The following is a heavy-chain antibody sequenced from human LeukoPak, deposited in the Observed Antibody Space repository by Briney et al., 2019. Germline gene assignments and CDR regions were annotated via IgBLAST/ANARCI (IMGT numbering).Heavy chain of an antibody. D-gene: IGHD3-22*01. Sequence: ASVKVSCKASGYTFTGYYMHWVRQAPGQGLEWMGWINPNSGGTNYAQKFQGRVTMTRDTSISTAYMELSRLRSDDTAVYYCARDSTRYYDSSGYSQYWGQGTLVTVSS. CDR2: INPNSGGT. CDR3: ARDSTRYYDSSGYSQY. J-gene: IGHJ4*02. V-gene: IGHV1-2*02. CDR1: GYTFTGYY.